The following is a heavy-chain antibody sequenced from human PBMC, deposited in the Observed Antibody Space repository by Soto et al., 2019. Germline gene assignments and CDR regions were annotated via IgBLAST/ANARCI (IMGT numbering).Heavy chain of an antibody. Sequence: ASVKVSCKASGYTFTGYYMHLVRQAPGQGLEXMGWXNXNXGXTXYXXXXQGRVTMTRDTSISTAYMELSRLRSDDTAVYYCARSDTISAAFDIWGQGTMVTVSS. D-gene: IGHD3-3*01. CDR2: XNXNXGXT. V-gene: IGHV1-2*02. CDR3: ARSDTISAAFDI. J-gene: IGHJ3*02. CDR1: GYTFTGYY.